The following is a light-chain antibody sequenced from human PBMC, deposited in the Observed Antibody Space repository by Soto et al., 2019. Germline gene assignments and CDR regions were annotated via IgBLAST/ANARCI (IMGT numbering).Light chain of an antibody. CDR2: DVS. Sequence: QSALTQPPSASGSPGQSVTISCTGTSSDVGGYNYVSWYQQHPGKAPKLMIYDVSKRPSGVPDRFSGSKSGNTASLTVSGLKAADEADYYCSSHAGSSVLFGGGTKLTVL. J-gene: IGLJ2*01. CDR1: SSDVGGYNY. V-gene: IGLV2-8*01. CDR3: SSHAGSSVL.